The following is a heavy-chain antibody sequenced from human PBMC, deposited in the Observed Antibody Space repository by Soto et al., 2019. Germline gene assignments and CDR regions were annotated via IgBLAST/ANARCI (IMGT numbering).Heavy chain of an antibody. V-gene: IGHV3-23*01. J-gene: IGHJ4*02. CDR3: AKDGLRSDVLYFDY. CDR1: GFTFSSYA. CDR2: ISGSGGST. Sequence: GXSLRLSCAASGFTFSSYAISWVIQAPGKGLEWVSAISGSGGSTYYADSVKGRFTISRDNSKNTLYLQMNSLRAEDTAVYYCAKDGLRSDVLYFDYWGQGTLVTVSS. D-gene: IGHD2-8*02.